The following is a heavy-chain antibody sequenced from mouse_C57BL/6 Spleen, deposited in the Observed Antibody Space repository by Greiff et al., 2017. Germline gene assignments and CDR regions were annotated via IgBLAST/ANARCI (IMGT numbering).Heavy chain of an antibody. J-gene: IGHJ3*01. CDR3: ARCGATPFAY. Sequence: VQLQQPGAELVRPGSSVKLSCKASGYTFTSYWMDWVKQRPGQGLEWIGNIYPSDSETHYNQKFKDKATLTVDKSSSTAYMQLSSLTSEDSAVYYCARCGATPFAYWGQGTLVTVSA. V-gene: IGHV1-61*01. CDR1: GYTFTSYW. CDR2: IYPSDSET. D-gene: IGHD1-1*01.